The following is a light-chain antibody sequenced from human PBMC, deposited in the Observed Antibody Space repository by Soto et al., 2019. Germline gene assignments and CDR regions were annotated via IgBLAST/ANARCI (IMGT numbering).Light chain of an antibody. CDR3: QQRRTPLT. CDR2: DAS. CDR1: QRVSSY. Sequence: EIVLTQSPATLSLSPGERATLSCRASQRVSSYLAWYQQKPGQAPRLLIYDASSRATGIPVRFSGSGSGTDCTLTISSLEPEDFAVYYCQQRRTPLTFGGGTKVEIK. V-gene: IGKV3-11*01. J-gene: IGKJ4*01.